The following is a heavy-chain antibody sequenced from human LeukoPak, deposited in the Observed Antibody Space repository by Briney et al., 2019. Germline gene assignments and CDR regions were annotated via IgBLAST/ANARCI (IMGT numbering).Heavy chain of an antibody. CDR2: ISSSSSYI. J-gene: IGHJ4*02. Sequence: GGSLRLSCAASGFTFSSYSMNWVRQAPGKGLEWVSSISSSSSYIYYADSVKGRFTISRDSAKNSLYLQMNSLRAEDTAVYYCARDRALEMATIIGFDYWGQGALVTVSS. CDR3: ARDRALEMATIIGFDY. V-gene: IGHV3-21*01. CDR1: GFTFSSYS. D-gene: IGHD5-12*01.